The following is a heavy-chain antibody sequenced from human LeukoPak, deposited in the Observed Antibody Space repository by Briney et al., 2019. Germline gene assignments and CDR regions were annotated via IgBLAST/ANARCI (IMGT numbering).Heavy chain of an antibody. Sequence: SETLSFTCAVYGGSFSGYYWSWIRQPPGKGLEWIGEINHSGSTNYNPSLKSRVTISVDTSKNQFSLKLSSVTAADTAVYYCARGPSDIVVVPAAIRKYYYYYGMDVWGQGTTVTVSS. J-gene: IGHJ6*02. CDR3: ARGPSDIVVVPAAIRKYYYYYGMDV. CDR2: INHSGST. CDR1: GGSFSGYY. D-gene: IGHD2-2*02. V-gene: IGHV4-34*01.